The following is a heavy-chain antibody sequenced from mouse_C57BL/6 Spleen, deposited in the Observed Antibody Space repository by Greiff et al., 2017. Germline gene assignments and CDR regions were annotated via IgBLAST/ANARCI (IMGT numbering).Heavy chain of an antibody. CDR1: GYTFTSYW. CDR3: ARDGYCGEYYFDD. J-gene: IGHJ2*01. V-gene: IGHV1-53*01. D-gene: IGHD2-3*01. Sequence: QVQLQQPGTELVKPGASVKLSCKASGYTFTSYWMHWVKQRPGQGLEWIGNINPSNGGTNYNETFKSQATLTVDKSTSTAYMQISSMTSEDAAVYDCARDGYCGEYYFDDWGQGTTLTVSS. CDR2: INPSNGGT.